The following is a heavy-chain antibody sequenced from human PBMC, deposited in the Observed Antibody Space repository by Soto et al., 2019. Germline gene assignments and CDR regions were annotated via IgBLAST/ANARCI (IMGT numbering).Heavy chain of an antibody. CDR2: ISSSSSYI. V-gene: IGHV3-21*01. J-gene: IGHJ4*02. D-gene: IGHD3-3*01. CDR1: GFTFSSYS. CDR3: ARGLSITIFGVVRSPVDY. Sequence: GGSLRLSCAASGFTFSSYSMNWVRQAPGKGLEWVSSISSSSSYIYYADSVKGRFTISRDNAKNSLYLQMNSLGAEDTAVYYCARGLSITIFGVVRSPVDYWGQGTLVTVSS.